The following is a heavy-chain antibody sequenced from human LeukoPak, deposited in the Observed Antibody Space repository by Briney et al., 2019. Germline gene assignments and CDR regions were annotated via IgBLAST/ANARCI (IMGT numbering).Heavy chain of an antibody. CDR3: AILSYYYDSSGYPALDY. V-gene: IGHV5-51*01. CDR2: IYPGDSDT. Sequence: GESLKISCKGSGYSFTSYWIGWVRQMPGKGLEWMGIIYPGDSDTRYSPSFQGQVTISADKPISTAYLQWSSLMASDTAMYYCAILSYYYDSSGYPALDYWGQGTLVTVSS. CDR1: GYSFTSYW. D-gene: IGHD3-22*01. J-gene: IGHJ4*02.